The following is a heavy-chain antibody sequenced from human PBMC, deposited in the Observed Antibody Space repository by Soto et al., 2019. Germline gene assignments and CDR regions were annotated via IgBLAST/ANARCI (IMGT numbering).Heavy chain of an antibody. V-gene: IGHV1-18*01. CDR3: ERLSASYGDYALSLLY. J-gene: IGHJ4*02. CDR2: TSAYNGNT. CDR1: GYTFSGYA. Sequence: QVQLLQSGAEVKKPGASVKVSCKASGYTFSGYAISWVRQAPGQGLEWMGWTSAYNGNTNTVQKCQGRVTMTIDTSGSTAYMELRSLRSDDKSVYYCERLSASYGDYALSLLYWGQGTLVT. D-gene: IGHD4-17*01.